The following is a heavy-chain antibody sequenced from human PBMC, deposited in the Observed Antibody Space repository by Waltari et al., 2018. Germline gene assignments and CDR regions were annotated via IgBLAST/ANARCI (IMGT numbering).Heavy chain of an antibody. V-gene: IGHV3-33*01. CDR2: IWYDGRYE. CDR1: GFDFRDYV. Sequence: QVQLVESGGDVDQPGRSLRLSCSASGFDFRDYVMHWVRQAPGKGLEWVAVIWYDGRYEYYADSVKGRFTISRDNSKDTLYLQMNSLRAEDTAVYYCARDFASTYFFDYWGQGTLVTVSS. J-gene: IGHJ4*02. CDR3: ARDFASTYFFDY.